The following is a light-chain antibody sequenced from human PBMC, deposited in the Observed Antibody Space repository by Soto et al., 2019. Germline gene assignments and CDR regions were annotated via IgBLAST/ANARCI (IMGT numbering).Light chain of an antibody. J-gene: IGKJ1*01. V-gene: IGKV1-6*01. CDR3: LQDYDYPWT. CDR1: QGIRNN. CDR2: AAS. Sequence: IQMTQSPSTLSGSVADRVTITCRASQGIRNNLGWHQQKPGKAPKLLIYAASSLHSGVPSRFSGSGSGTDFTLTISSPQPEDFATYYCLQDYDYPWTFGQGTKVDIK.